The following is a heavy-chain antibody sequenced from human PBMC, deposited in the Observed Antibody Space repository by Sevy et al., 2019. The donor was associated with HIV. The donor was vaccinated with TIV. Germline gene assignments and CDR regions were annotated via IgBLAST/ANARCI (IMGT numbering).Heavy chain of an antibody. Sequence: GESLKISCRGSGYTFTSYWIGWVRQMPGKGLEWMGIIFPGDSDTRYSPSFQGQVTSSADKSITTAYLQRSSLKASDSAMYYCAREIITEKVVYFDYWGQGTLVTVSS. CDR1: GYTFTSYW. CDR2: IFPGDSDT. CDR3: AREIITEKVVYFDY. V-gene: IGHV5-51*01. J-gene: IGHJ4*02. D-gene: IGHD1-20*01.